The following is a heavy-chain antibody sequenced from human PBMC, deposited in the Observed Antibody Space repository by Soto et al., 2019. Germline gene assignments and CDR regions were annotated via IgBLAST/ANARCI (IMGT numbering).Heavy chain of an antibody. V-gene: IGHV1-46*01. D-gene: IGHD3-22*01. J-gene: IGHJ4*02. CDR1: GYTFTNYY. CDR3: SREPHDRSGQYHFDN. Sequence: QVQLVQSGPEVKMPGASVKISCMASGYTFTNYYMHWVRQAPGQVPEWMGIIDPRGGSTNYAQKFQGRFTGTRDTSTSTVYMELSSLTSEDTAVYHCSREPHDRSGQYHFDNWGQGTLVIVSP. CDR2: IDPRGGST.